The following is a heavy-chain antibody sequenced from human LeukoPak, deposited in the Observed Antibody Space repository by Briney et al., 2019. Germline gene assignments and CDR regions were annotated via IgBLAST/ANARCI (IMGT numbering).Heavy chain of an antibody. D-gene: IGHD3-22*01. Sequence: GGSLRLSCAASGFTFSSYGMHWVRQAPGKGLEWVAFIRYDGSNKYYADSVKGRFTISRDNSKNSLYLQMNSLRAEDTAVYYCAKWGSMIVVVSAFDYWGQGTLVTVSS. CDR2: IRYDGSNK. J-gene: IGHJ4*02. V-gene: IGHV3-30*02. CDR3: AKWGSMIVVVSAFDY. CDR1: GFTFSSYG.